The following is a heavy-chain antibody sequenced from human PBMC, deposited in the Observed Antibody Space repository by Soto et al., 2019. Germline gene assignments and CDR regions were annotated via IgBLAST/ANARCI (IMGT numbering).Heavy chain of an antibody. D-gene: IGHD6-13*01. V-gene: IGHV3-23*01. J-gene: IGHJ6*04. CDR2: ISGSGGST. CDR1: GFTFSSYA. Sequence: GGSLRLSCAASGFTFSSYAMSWGRQAPGKGLEWVSAISGSGGSTYYADSVKGRFTISRDNSKNTLYLQMNSLRAEDTGVYCCGKDSMYSSSSWPYYYYGMDVWGNGTTVIVS. CDR3: GKDSMYSSSSWPYYYYGMDV.